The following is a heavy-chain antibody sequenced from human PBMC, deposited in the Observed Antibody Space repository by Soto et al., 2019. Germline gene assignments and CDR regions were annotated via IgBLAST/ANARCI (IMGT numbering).Heavy chain of an antibody. V-gene: IGHV3-7*01. CDR1: GFTFSSFW. CDR2: IKQDGSAK. CDR3: VRSQSAAYHA. Sequence: EVQLVESGGGLVQPGGSLTLSCAASGFTFSSFWMTWVRQAPGKGLEWVANIKQDGSAKNYVDSVEGRFTVSRDNAKNSLYLQMKSLRVEETAVYYCVRSQSAAYHAWGQGTMVIVSS. D-gene: IGHD3-3*01. J-gene: IGHJ3*01.